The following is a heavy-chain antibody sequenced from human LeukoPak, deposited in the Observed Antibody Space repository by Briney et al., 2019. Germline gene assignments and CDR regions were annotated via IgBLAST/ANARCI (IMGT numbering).Heavy chain of an antibody. CDR3: ARGRRW. V-gene: IGHV4-34*01. D-gene: IGHD5-24*01. CDR1: GGSFSGYD. J-gene: IGHJ4*02. CDR2: INHSGNI. Sequence: SETLSLTCAVYGGSFSGYDWKWISQPPGKGLECIGEINHSGNINYNPSLKSRLTISVDTSKNQFSLKLSSMTAADTAAYYCARGRRWWGQGALVTVSS.